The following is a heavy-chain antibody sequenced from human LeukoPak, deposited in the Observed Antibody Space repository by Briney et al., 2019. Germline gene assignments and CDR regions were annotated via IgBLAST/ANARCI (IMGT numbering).Heavy chain of an antibody. D-gene: IGHD3-22*01. CDR3: ARLYQHDSSTYRPVGY. V-gene: IGHV3-21*01. CDR1: GFTFSSYS. J-gene: IGHJ4*02. Sequence: GGSLRLSCAASGFTFSSYSMNWVRQAPGKGLEWVSSIRSSSSYIYYADSLKGRFTISRDNAKNSLYLQMNSLRAEDTAVYYCARLYQHDSSTYRPVGYWGQGTLVSVSS. CDR2: IRSSSSYI.